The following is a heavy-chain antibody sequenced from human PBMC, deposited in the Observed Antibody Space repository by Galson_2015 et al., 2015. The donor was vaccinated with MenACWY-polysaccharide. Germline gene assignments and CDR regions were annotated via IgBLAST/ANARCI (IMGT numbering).Heavy chain of an antibody. CDR3: ATPGGRDY. CDR1: GYSFNDNY. V-gene: IGHV1-2*02. J-gene: IGHJ4*02. CDR2: IHPKSGGT. Sequence: SVKVSCKASGYSFNDNYIHWVRQAPGQGLEWMGWIHPKSGGTQYAQKFQGRVTMTRDTSISTSYMELSRLRPDDTAVYYCATPGGRDYWGQG. D-gene: IGHD4-23*01.